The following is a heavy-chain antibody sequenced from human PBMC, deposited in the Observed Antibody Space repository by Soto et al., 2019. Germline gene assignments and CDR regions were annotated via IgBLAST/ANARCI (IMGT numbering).Heavy chain of an antibody. D-gene: IGHD6-13*01. J-gene: IGHJ6*02. CDR2: TSFDGSEK. CDR1: GFIFSSFG. V-gene: IGHV3-30*03. CDR3: ARDQRPNSSSLYYYFYGMDV. Sequence: GGSLRLSCAASGFIFSSFGVHWVRQSPGKGLEWVAVTSFDGSEKFYAESVRGRFNISRDNSKNTVYLHMNSLRPEDTAMYYCARDQRPNSSSLYYYFYGMDVWGQGTTVTVSS.